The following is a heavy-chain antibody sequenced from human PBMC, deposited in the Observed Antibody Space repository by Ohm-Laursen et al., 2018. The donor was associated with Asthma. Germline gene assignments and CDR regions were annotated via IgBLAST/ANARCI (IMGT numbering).Heavy chain of an antibody. CDR1: GFTFSSYA. J-gene: IGHJ2*01. CDR3: ARVESNWGLTWYFDL. Sequence: GSLRLSCTASGFTFSSYAMSWVRQAPGKGLEWVSAISGSGGSTYYADSVKGRFTISRDNSKNTLYLQMNSLRAEDTAVYYCARVESNWGLTWYFDLWGRGTLVTVSS. D-gene: IGHD7-27*01. CDR2: ISGSGGST. V-gene: IGHV3-23*01.